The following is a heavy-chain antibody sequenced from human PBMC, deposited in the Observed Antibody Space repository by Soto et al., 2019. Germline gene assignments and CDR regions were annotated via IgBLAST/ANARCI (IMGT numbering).Heavy chain of an antibody. D-gene: IGHD5-12*01. V-gene: IGHV1-18*01. CDR3: AKHLPSNSGYEYYFDY. J-gene: IGHJ4*02. CDR2: ISAYNGNT. Sequence: ASVKVSCKASGYTFTSYGISWVRQAPRQGLEWMGWISAYNGNTNYAQKLQGRVTMTTDTSTSTAYMELRSLRSDDTAVYYCAKHLPSNSGYEYYFDYWGQGTLVTVSS. CDR1: GYTFTSYG.